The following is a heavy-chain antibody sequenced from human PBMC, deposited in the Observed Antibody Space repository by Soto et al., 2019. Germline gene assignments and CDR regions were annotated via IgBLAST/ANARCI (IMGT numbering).Heavy chain of an antibody. CDR2: IYYSGST. D-gene: IGHD3-3*01. J-gene: IGHJ5*02. Sequence: QVQLQESGPGLVKPSQTLSLTCTVSGGSISSGDYYWSWIRQHPGKGLAWIGYIYYSGSTYYNPSLKIRVTISVDTSKNQFALKLSSVTAADTAVYYCARWWSGSRQGFDPWGQGTLVTVSS. CDR3: ARWWSGSRQGFDP. V-gene: IGHV4-31*03. CDR1: GGSISSGDYY.